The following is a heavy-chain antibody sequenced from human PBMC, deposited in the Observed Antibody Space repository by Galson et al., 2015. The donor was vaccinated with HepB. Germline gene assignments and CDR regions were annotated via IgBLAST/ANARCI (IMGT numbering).Heavy chain of an antibody. D-gene: IGHD1-26*01. CDR2: ITSTSAYI. V-gene: IGHV3-21*01. J-gene: IGHJ4*02. CDR3: ARVLGPTRDFDF. CDR1: GFTFRIYA. Sequence: SLRLSCAASGFTFRIYAMNWVRQAPGKGLEWVSSITSTSAYIYYADSVKGRFTISRDNAKNSLYLQMNSLTAEDTAVYYCARVLGPTRDFDFWGQGTLVTVSS.